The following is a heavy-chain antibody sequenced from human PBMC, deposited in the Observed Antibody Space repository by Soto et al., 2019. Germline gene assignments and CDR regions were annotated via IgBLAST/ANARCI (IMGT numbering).Heavy chain of an antibody. V-gene: IGHV1-69*08. J-gene: IGHJ4*02. CDR2: IIPILGIA. CDR1: GGTFSSYT. Sequence: QVQLVQSGAEVKKPGSSVKVSCKASGGTFSSYTISWVRQAPGQGLEWMGRIIPILGIANYAQKFQGRVTXTXDXXTSTAYMELSSLRSEDTAVYYCARDGDSGYAFTSYWGQGTLVTVSS. D-gene: IGHD5-12*01. CDR3: ARDGDSGYAFTSY.